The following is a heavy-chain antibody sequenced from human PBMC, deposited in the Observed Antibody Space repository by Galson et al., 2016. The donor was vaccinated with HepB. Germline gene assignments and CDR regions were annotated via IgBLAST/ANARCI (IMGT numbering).Heavy chain of an antibody. CDR2: ISYDGSNK. CDR1: GFTFSSYG. CDR3: ARELWFGELLSVCLDY. V-gene: IGHV3-30*19. D-gene: IGHD3-10*01. J-gene: IGHJ4*02. Sequence: SLRLSCATSGFTFSSYGMHWVRQAPGKGLEWVSVISYDGSNKYYADSVKGRFTISRDNSKNTLYLQMNSLRPEDTAVYYCARELWFGELLSVCLDYWGQGTLVTVSS.